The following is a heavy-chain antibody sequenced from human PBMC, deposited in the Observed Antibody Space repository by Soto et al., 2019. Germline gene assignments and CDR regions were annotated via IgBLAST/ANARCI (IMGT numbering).Heavy chain of an antibody. J-gene: IGHJ6*04. D-gene: IGHD6-6*01. CDR2: INPSGDTT. CDR3: AKRPKAGRPVDV. Sequence: EVQLSESGGGLVQPGGSLRLSCAASGFTFTSYSMSWVRQAPGKGLEWVSAINPSGDTTYYADSMKGRLTITRDNSKNTLYLQMDSLRAEDTAIYYCAKRPKAGRPVDVWGKGTTVTVSS. V-gene: IGHV3-23*01. CDR1: GFTFTSYS.